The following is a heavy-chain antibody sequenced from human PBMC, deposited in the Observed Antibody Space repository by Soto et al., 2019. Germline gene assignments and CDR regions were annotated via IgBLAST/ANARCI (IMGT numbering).Heavy chain of an antibody. J-gene: IGHJ4*02. CDR1: GDTFGRNA. V-gene: IGHV1-69*14. CDR2: VIPMFPTT. CDR3: TIYGDSADYGY. Sequence: QVHLVQSGPAVKRPGSSVKVSCKASGDTFGRNAIHWVRQAPGQGLEWMGGVIPMFPTTNYAQKFKGRLTIYADKTTGTAYMEMTSLGSEDTAVYYCTIYGDSADYGYWGQGALVTVSS. D-gene: IGHD2-21*01.